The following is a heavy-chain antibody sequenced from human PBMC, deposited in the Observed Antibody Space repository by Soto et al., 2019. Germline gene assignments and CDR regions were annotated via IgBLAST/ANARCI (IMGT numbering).Heavy chain of an antibody. CDR1: GFTFDDYA. D-gene: IGHD2-15*01. CDR2: ISWNSGSI. Sequence: EVQLVESGGGLVQPGRSLRLSCAASGFTFDDYAMHWVRQAPGKGLEWVSGISWNSGSIGYADSVKGRFTISRDNAKNSLYLQMNSLRAEDTALYYCAKDSVRYCSGGSCYSDAFDIWGQGTMVTVSS. CDR3: AKDSVRYCSGGSCYSDAFDI. J-gene: IGHJ3*02. V-gene: IGHV3-9*01.